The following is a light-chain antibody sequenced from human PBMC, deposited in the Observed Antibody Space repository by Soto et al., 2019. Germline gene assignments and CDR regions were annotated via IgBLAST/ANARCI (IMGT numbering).Light chain of an antibody. V-gene: IGLV3-9*01. CDR2: RDN. Sequence: SYELTQPLPVSVALGQTARITCGGNKIGDKNIHWYQQKPGQAPVVVIYRDNNRPSGIPERFSGSNSGDTATLTISGAQVGDEAYYYCQVWDTYTVLFGGGTKLTVL. CDR3: QVWDTYTVL. CDR1: KIGDKN. J-gene: IGLJ2*01.